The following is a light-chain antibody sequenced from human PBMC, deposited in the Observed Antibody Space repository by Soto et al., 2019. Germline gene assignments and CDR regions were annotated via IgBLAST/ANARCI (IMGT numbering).Light chain of an antibody. Sequence: EIVMTQSPATLSLSPGERATLSCRASQSVSSYLVWYQQKPGQAPRLLIFDTSNRATGIPARFSGSGSETDFTLTISSLEPEDFAVYYCQQRSSFGPGTKVVS. J-gene: IGKJ3*01. CDR2: DTS. CDR3: QQRSS. V-gene: IGKV3-11*01. CDR1: QSVSSY.